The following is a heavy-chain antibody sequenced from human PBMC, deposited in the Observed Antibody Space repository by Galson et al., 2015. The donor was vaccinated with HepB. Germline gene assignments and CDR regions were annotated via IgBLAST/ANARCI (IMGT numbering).Heavy chain of an antibody. D-gene: IGHD2-2*01. J-gene: IGHJ3*01. CDR2: IKSKTDGGTT. V-gene: IGHV3-15*01. CDR1: GFTFSNAW. CDR3: TLTGYCSSTSCPGV. Sequence: SLRLSCAASGFTFSNAWMSWVRQALGKGLEWVGRIKSKTDGGTTDYAAPVKGRFTISRDDSKNTLYLQMNSLKTEDTAVYYCTLTGYCSSTSCPGVWGQGTMVTVSS.